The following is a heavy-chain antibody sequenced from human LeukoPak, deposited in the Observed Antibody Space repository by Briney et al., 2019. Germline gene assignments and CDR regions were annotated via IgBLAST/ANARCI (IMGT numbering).Heavy chain of an antibody. Sequence: PSETLSLTCSVSGGSINSGYWSWIRQPPGKGLEWIGYIYYSGSTNYNPSLKSRVTISVDTSKNQFSLKLNSVTAADTAVYYCARGRNLEWFDYWGQGTLVTVSS. CDR1: GGSINSGY. V-gene: IGHV4-59*01. CDR3: ARGRNLEWFDY. J-gene: IGHJ5*01. CDR2: IYYSGST. D-gene: IGHD3-3*01.